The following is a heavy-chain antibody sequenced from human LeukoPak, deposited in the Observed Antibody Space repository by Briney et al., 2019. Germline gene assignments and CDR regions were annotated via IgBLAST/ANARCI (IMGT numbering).Heavy chain of an antibody. J-gene: IGHJ6*03. CDR1: GFTFSSYA. CDR2: ISGSGGST. V-gene: IGHV3-23*01. Sequence: PGGSLRLSCAASGFTFSSYAMSWVRQAPGKGLEWVSAISGSGGSTYYADSVKGRFTISRDNSKNTLYLQMNSLRAEDTAVYYCAKAFGGGKILEWLLPDCYYYYMDVWGKGTTVTVSS. D-gene: IGHD3-3*01. CDR3: AKAFGGGKILEWLLPDCYYYYMDV.